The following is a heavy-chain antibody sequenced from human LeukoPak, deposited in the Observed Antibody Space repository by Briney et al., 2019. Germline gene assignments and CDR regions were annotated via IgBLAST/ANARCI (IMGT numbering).Heavy chain of an antibody. CDR3: ARGFEGYPFGWWFDP. CDR1: GFTFTTYW. V-gene: IGHV3-74*01. CDR2: VSVDGSST. Sequence: PGGSLRLSCVVSGFTFTTYWMHWVRQAPGKGLVWVSRVSVDGSSTIYADSVKGRFTISRDNGINTVYLQMNSLRAEDTAVYYCARGFEGYPFGWWFDPWGQGTLVTVSS. D-gene: IGHD3-10*01. J-gene: IGHJ5*02.